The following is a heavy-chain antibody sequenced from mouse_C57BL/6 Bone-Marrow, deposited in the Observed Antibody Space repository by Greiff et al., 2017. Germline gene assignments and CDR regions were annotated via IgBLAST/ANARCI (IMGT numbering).Heavy chain of an antibody. J-gene: IGHJ4*01. Sequence: QVQLQQPGAELVKPGASVKLSCKASGYTFTSYWMHWVKQRPGQGLEWIGMIHPNSGSTNYNEKFKSKATLTVDKSSSTAYRQLSSLTSEDSAVYYCEGYEEDAMDYWGQGTAVTVSS. CDR2: IHPNSGST. CDR1: GYTFTSYW. D-gene: IGHD2-3*01. CDR3: EGYEEDAMDY. V-gene: IGHV1-64*01.